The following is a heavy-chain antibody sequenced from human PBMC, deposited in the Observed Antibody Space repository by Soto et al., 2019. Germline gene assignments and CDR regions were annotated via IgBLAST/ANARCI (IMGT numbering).Heavy chain of an antibody. CDR3: ALTRSSSSWDLLYLDY. Sequence: QVQLVESGGGVVQPGRSLRLSCAASGFTFSSYGMHWVRQAPGKGLEWVAVISYDGSNKYYADSVKGRFTISRDNSKNTLYLQMNGLGAEDTAVYYCALTRSSSSWDLLYLDYWGQGTLVTVSS. J-gene: IGHJ4*02. CDR1: GFTFSSYG. V-gene: IGHV3-30*03. CDR2: ISYDGSNK. D-gene: IGHD6-13*01.